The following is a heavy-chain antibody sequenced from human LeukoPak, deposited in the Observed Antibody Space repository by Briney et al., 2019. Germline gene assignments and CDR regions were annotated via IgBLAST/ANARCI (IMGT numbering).Heavy chain of an antibody. Sequence: SETLSLTCAVYGGSFSGYYWGWIRQPPGKGLEWIGEINHSGSTNYNPSLKSRVTISVDTSKNQFSLRLSSVTAADTAVYYCARGPLIVVVPAAIPRKGMDVWGQGTTVTVSS. CDR3: ARGPLIVVVPAAIPRKGMDV. V-gene: IGHV4-34*01. CDR2: INHSGST. CDR1: GGSFSGYY. J-gene: IGHJ6*02. D-gene: IGHD2-2*02.